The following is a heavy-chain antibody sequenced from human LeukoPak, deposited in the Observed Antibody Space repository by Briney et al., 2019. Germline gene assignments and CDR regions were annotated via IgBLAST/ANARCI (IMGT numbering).Heavy chain of an antibody. J-gene: IGHJ4*02. CDR1: GFTFSSYS. D-gene: IGHD6-13*01. CDR2: ISTGSSTI. CDR3: GRVMAAAGSGDY. V-gene: IGHV3-48*02. Sequence: PGGSLRLSCAASGFTFSSYSMNWVSQAPGKGLEWVSYISTGSSTIYYADSVKGRFTISRDNAKNSLFLQMNSLRDEDTALYYCGRVMAAAGSGDYWGQGTLVTVSS.